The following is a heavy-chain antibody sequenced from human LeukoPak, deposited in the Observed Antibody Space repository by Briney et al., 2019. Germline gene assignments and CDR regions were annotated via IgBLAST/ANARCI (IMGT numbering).Heavy chain of an antibody. CDR2: INPNSGGT. CDR1: GYTFTGYY. J-gene: IGHJ5*02. CDR3: ARKVSYYGWFDP. Sequence: ASVKVSCKASGYTFTGYYMHWVRQAPGQGLEWMGWINPNSGGTNYAQKFQGRVTMTRDTSISTAYMELSRLRSDDTAVYYCARKVSYYGWFDPWGQGTLVTVSS. D-gene: IGHD1-26*01. V-gene: IGHV1-2*02.